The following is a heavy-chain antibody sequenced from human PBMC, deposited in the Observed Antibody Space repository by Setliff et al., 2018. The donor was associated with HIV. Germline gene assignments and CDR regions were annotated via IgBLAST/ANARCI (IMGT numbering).Heavy chain of an antibody. CDR2: IIPILGVA. Sequence: SVKVSCKASRSTFNSHTINWVRQAPGQGLDWMGRIIPILGVANYAQRFQGKVTITADKSTSTAYMELTSLRFDDTAMYYCVRGVQSPPHYSYYYMDVW. J-gene: IGHJ6*03. D-gene: IGHD3-3*01. CDR3: VRGVQSPPHYSYYYMDV. V-gene: IGHV1-69*02. CDR1: RSTFNSHT.